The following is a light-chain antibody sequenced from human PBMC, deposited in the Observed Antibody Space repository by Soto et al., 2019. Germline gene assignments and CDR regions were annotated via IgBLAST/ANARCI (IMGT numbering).Light chain of an antibody. J-gene: IGLJ1*01. CDR2: HVS. Sequence: QSALTQPRSVSGSPGQSVTISCTGTSSDVGGYNYVSWYQQHPGKAPKLMIFHVSKRPSGVPDRFSGSKSGNTASLTISGLQAEDEADYYCSSYAGSYTYVFATGTKVTVL. CDR1: SSDVGGYNY. V-gene: IGLV2-11*01. CDR3: SSYAGSYTYV.